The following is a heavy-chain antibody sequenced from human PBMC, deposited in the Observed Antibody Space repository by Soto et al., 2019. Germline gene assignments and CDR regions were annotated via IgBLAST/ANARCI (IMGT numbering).Heavy chain of an antibody. D-gene: IGHD6-13*01. J-gene: IGHJ6*02. CDR2: IIPIFGTA. V-gene: IGHV1-69*13. CDR3: ARGVSSSWPYYYGMDV. CDR1: GGTFSSYA. Sequence: GASVKVSCKASGGTFSSYAISWVRQAPGQGLEWMGGIIPIFGTANYAQKFQGRVTITADESTSTAYMELSSLRSEDTAVYYCARGVSSSWPYYYGMDVWRQGTTVTVSS.